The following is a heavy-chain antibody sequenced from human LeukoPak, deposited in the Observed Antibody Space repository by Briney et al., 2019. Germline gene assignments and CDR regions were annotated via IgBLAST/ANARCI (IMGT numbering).Heavy chain of an antibody. Sequence: GASVKVSCKVSGYTLTELSMHWVRQAPGKGLEWMGGFDPEDGETIYAQKFQGRVTMTEDTSTDTAYMELSSLRSEDTAVYYCATQTPLQYYFDYRGQGTLVTVSS. CDR2: FDPEDGET. V-gene: IGHV1-24*01. CDR3: ATQTPLQYYFDY. J-gene: IGHJ4*02. CDR1: GYTLTELS.